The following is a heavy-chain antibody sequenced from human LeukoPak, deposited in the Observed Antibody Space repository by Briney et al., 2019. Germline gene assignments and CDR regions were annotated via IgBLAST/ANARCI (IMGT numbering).Heavy chain of an antibody. CDR3: ARDVDTSNHMSIFDP. D-gene: IGHD2-21*01. CDR2: IQYDGSKT. J-gene: IGHJ5*02. CDR1: GFTFSSYA. V-gene: IGHV3-33*08. Sequence: GGSLRLSCAASGFTFSSYAMSWLRQAPGKGLEWVAGIQYDGSKTYYGDSVKGRFSISRDNSRNTLYLQMSSLRAEDTAVYSCARDVDTSNHMSIFDPWGQGTLVTVSS.